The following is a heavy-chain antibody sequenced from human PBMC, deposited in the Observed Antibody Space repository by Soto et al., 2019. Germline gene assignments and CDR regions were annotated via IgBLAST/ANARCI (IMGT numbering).Heavy chain of an antibody. CDR1: GYSFTSYW. D-gene: IGHD1-7*01. CDR3: ARILDWTGTTLDSGTFGSGMDV. J-gene: IGHJ6*02. V-gene: IGHV5-10-1*01. CDR2: IDPSDSYT. Sequence: LGESLKISCKGSGYSFTSYWISWVRQMPGKGLEWMGRIDPSDSYTNYSPSFQGHVTISADKSISTAYLQWSSLKASATAMYYCARILDWTGTTLDSGTFGSGMDVWGQRTTLTVSS.